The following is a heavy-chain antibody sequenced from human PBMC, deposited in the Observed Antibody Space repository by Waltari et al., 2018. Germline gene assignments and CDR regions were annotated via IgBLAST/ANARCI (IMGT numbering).Heavy chain of an antibody. J-gene: IGHJ4*02. CDR1: GFTFSSHW. CDR3: ARGAY. CDR2: IKPDGSDT. Sequence: EVQLVESGGGLVQPGGSLRLSCAASGFTFSSHWMSWVRQAPGKGLEWVANIKPDGSDTGYVDSVKGRFTISRDNAQNSLYLQMNSLRAEDTAIYYCARGAYWGQGTLVTVPS. V-gene: IGHV3-7*04.